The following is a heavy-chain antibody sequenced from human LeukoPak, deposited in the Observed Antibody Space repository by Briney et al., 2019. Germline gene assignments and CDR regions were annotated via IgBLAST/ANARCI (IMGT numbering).Heavy chain of an antibody. Sequence: GGSLRLSCAASGFTFSSYEMDWVRQAPGKGLEWVSYISSSGSTIYYADSVKGRFTISRDNAKNSLYLQMNSLRAEDTAIYYCARDPYNGNYGDSYYYYMDVWGKGTTVTISS. CDR1: GFTFSSYE. D-gene: IGHD1-26*01. V-gene: IGHV3-48*03. CDR2: ISSSGSTI. J-gene: IGHJ6*03. CDR3: ARDPYNGNYGDSYYYYMDV.